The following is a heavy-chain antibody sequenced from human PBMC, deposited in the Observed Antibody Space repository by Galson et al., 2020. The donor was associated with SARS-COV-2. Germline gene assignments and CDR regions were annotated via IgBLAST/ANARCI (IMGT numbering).Heavy chain of an antibody. J-gene: IGHJ4*02. Sequence: ASETLSLTCTVSGGSISSYYWSWIRQPPGKGLEWIGYIHYSGSTNYNPSLKSRVTISVDTSKNQFSLKLSSVTAADTAVYYCARRGGGIRPWFTAYDVDDWGQGILVTVAS. CDR3: ARRGGGIRPWFTAYDVDD. V-gene: IGHV4-59*08. CDR1: GGSISSYY. D-gene: IGHD5-18*01. CDR2: IHYSGST.